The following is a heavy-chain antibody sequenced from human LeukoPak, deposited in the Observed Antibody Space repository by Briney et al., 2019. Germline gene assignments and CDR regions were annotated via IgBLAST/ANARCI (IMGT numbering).Heavy chain of an antibody. CDR1: GFTSSNYP. V-gene: IGHV3-30-3*01. D-gene: IGHD6-19*01. CDR3: ARAEHDSSGWYYFDH. CDR2: ILPDGRSK. Sequence: GGSLRLSCAASGFTSSNYPMHWVRQAPGKGLEWVAVILPDGRSKYYLNSVMGRFTISRDDSKDTLYLQMNSLRVKDTALYYCARAEHDSSGWYYFDHWGRGTLVTVSS. J-gene: IGHJ4*02.